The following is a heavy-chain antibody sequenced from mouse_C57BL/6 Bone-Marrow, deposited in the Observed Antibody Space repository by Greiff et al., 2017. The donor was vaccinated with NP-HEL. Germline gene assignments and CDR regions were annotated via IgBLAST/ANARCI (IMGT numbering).Heavy chain of an antibody. CDR1: GYTFTSYG. Sequence: LMRPGSSVKMSCKTSGYTFTSYGINWVKQRPGQGLEWIGYIYIGNGYTEYNEKFKGKATLTSDTSSSTAYMQLSSLTSEDSAIYVCASQSSHWYFDVWGTGTTVTVSS. J-gene: IGHJ1*03. CDR3: ASQSSHWYFDV. CDR2: IYIGNGYT. D-gene: IGHD1-1*01. V-gene: IGHV1-58*01.